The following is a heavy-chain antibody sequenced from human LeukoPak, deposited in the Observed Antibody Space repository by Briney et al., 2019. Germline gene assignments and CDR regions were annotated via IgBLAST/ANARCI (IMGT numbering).Heavy chain of an antibody. V-gene: IGHV1-18*01. CDR2: ISAYNGNT. J-gene: IGHJ6*02. D-gene: IGHD3-3*01. CDR1: GYTFTSYG. Sequence: ASVKVSCKASGYTFTSYGISWVRQAPGQGLEWMGWISAYNGNTNYAQKLQGRVTMTTDTSTSTAYTELRSLRSDDTAVYYCARVNDFWSGYRYYYYGMDVWGQGTTVTVSS. CDR3: ARVNDFWSGYRYYYYGMDV.